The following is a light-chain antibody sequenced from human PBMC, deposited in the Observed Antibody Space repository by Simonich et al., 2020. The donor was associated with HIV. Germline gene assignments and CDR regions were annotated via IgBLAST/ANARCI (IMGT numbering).Light chain of an antibody. CDR2: DAS. V-gene: IGKV3-11*01. CDR1: QSVSSY. J-gene: IGKJ2*01. Sequence: EIVLTQSPATLSLSPGERGTLSCRASQSVSSYLAWYQQKPGQAPRLLIYDASNRATGIPARFSGSGSGTDFTLTISSLEPEDFAVYYCQQYNNWPLLFGQGTKLEIK. CDR3: QQYNNWPLL.